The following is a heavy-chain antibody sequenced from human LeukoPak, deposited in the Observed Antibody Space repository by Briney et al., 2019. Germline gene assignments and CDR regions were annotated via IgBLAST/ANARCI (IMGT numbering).Heavy chain of an antibody. CDR3: ARGWDLYYMDV. J-gene: IGHJ6*03. CDR1: GYTFTSYY. Sequence: GASVKVSCKASGYTFTSYYMHWVRQAPGQGLEWMGIINPSGGSTSYAQKFQGRVTMTRDMSTSTAYMELRSLRSDDTAVYYCARGWDLYYMDVWGKGTTVTVSS. D-gene: IGHD1-26*01. CDR2: INPSGGST. V-gene: IGHV1-46*01.